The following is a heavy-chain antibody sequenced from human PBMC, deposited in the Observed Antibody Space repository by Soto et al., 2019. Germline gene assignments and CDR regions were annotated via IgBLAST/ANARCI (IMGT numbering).Heavy chain of an antibody. CDR2: ISSSSSHI. CDR1: GGTCGDLS. D-gene: IGHD2-15*01. J-gene: IGHJ6*02. V-gene: IGHV3-21*01. CDR3: ARDLHPYIVVVVAADYGMDV. Sequence: GRSKRLCRTVAGGTCGDLSVRCVSKTPGQGLEWVSSISSSSSHIYYADSVKGRFTISRDNAKNSLYLQMNSLRAEDTAVYYCARDLHPYIVVVVAADYGMDVWGQGTTVPVS.